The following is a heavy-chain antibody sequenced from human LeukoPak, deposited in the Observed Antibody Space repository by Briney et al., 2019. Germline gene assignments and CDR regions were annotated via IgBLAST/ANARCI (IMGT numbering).Heavy chain of an antibody. CDR2: MNPNSGNT. Sequence: GASVKVSCKASGYTFTSYDINWVRQATGQGLEWMGWMNPNSGNTGYAQKFQGRVTMTRNTSISTAYMELGSLRSEDTAVYYCARGLTRDWRSDYWGQGTLVTASS. J-gene: IGHJ4*02. CDR1: GYTFTSYD. D-gene: IGHD2-21*02. CDR3: ARGLTRDWRSDY. V-gene: IGHV1-8*01.